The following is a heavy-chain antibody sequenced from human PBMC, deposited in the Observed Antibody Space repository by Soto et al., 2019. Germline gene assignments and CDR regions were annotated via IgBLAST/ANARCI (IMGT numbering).Heavy chain of an antibody. V-gene: IGHV1-46*01. J-gene: IGHJ6*02. CDR3: AGWVLCDMDV. CDR2: INPTKGAT. Sequence: QEQLVQSGAEVKEPGASLKVSCKASGDTLTTNYLHWVRQAPGQGLEWMGRINPTKGATLYAQEFRGRLILTTDTSTSTVDMDLNSVKSEGSAVYYCAGWVLCDMDVWGQGTTVTVSS. CDR1: GDTLTTNY. D-gene: IGHD2-21*01.